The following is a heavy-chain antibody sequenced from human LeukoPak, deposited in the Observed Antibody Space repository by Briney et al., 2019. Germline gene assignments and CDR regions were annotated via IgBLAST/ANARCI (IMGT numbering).Heavy chain of an antibody. CDR2: INDSGNT. Sequence: SETLSLTCTGSGGSISSSNYYCGWIRQPPGKGLEYIGSINDSGNTYYNPSLKSRVTISVDTSKNQFSLKLSSVTAADTAVYYCSRLDNGITHPFDICGQGTMVTVSS. J-gene: IGHJ3*02. V-gene: IGHV4-39*01. D-gene: IGHD3-10*01. CDR1: GGSISSSNYY. CDR3: SRLDNGITHPFDI.